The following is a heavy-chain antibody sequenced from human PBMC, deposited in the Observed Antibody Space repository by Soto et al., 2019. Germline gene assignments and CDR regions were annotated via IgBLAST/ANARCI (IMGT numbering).Heavy chain of an antibody. D-gene: IGHD1-1*01. Sequence: PSETLSLTCTVSGDSVSSYYWSWIRQSPGKGLQWIGYIFYNGGTAYNPSLKSRVTMSLDMSKKQFSLKLTSVTAADTAAYYCARVQLVHNFSDYWGQGTLVTVSS. V-gene: IGHV4-59*02. J-gene: IGHJ4*02. CDR3: ARVQLVHNFSDY. CDR2: IFYNGGT. CDR1: GDSVSSYY.